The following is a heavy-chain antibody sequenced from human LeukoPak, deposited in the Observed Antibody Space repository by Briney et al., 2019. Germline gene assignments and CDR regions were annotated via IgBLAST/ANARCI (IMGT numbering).Heavy chain of an antibody. CDR1: GFTFSSNY. J-gene: IGHJ5*02. Sequence: SGGSLRLSCAASGFTFSSNYMSWVRQAPGKGLEWVSVIYSGGSTYYADSVKGRFTISRDNSKNTLYLQMNSLRAEDTAVYYCARDFHELNWFDHWGQGTLVTVSS. V-gene: IGHV3-66*02. D-gene: IGHD3-3*01. CDR3: ARDFHELNWFDH. CDR2: IYSGGST.